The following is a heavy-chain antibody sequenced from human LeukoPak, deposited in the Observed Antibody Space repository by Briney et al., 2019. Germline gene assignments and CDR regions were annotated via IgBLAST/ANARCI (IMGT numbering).Heavy chain of an antibody. CDR2: ISYDGTNK. CDR3: AKDLERHIVVVTASAVDY. D-gene: IGHD2-21*02. CDR1: GFTFSSYG. J-gene: IGHJ4*02. Sequence: GRSLRLSCAASGFTFSSYGMHWVRQAPGKGLEWVAVISYDGTNKYYADSVKGRFTISRDNSKNTLYLQMNSLRAEDTAVYYCAKDLERHIVVVTASAVDYWGQGTLVTVSS. V-gene: IGHV3-30*18.